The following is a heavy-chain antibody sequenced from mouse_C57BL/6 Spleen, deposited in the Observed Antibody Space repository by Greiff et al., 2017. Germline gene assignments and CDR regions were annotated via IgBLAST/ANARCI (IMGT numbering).Heavy chain of an antibody. V-gene: IGHV5-15*01. CDR3: ARQSGTWYFDV. Sequence: EVHLVESGGGLVQPGGSLKLSCAASGFTFSDYGMAWVRQAPRKGPEWVAFISNLAYSIYYADTVTGRFTISRENAKNTLYLEMSSLRSEDTAMYYCARQSGTWYFDVWGTGTTVTVSS. D-gene: IGHD4-1*01. CDR2: ISNLAYSI. J-gene: IGHJ1*03. CDR1: GFTFSDYG.